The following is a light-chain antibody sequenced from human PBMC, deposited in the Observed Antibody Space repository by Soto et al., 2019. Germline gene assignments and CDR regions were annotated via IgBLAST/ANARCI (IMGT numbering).Light chain of an antibody. CDR2: ANS. J-gene: IGLJ1*01. V-gene: IGLV1-40*01. Sequence: QAVVTQPPSVSGAPGQRVTISCTGSSSNIGAGYDVHWYQHLPGSVPKLLMYANSNRPSGVPDRFSGSKSGTSASLAITGLQAEDEADYYCQSYDTSLSGYVFGTGTKLTVL. CDR1: SSNIGAGYD. CDR3: QSYDTSLSGYV.